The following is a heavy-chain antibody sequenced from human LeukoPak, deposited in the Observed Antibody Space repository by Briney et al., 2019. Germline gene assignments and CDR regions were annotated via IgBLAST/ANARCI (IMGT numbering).Heavy chain of an antibody. CDR3: ARDGYCSGGSCDDYYYYGMDV. D-gene: IGHD2-15*01. CDR1: GFTFSSYG. J-gene: IGHJ6*02. CDR2: IWYDGSNK. Sequence: GGSLRLSCVASGFTFSSYGMHWVRQAPGKGLEWVAVIWYDGSNKYYADSVKGRFTISRDNSKNTLYLQMNSLRAEDTAVYYCARDGYCSGGSCDDYYYYGMDVWGQGTTVTVSS. V-gene: IGHV3-33*01.